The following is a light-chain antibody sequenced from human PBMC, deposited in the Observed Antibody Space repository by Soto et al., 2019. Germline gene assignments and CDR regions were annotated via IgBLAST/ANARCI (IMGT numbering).Light chain of an antibody. Sequence: DIQMTQSPSSLSAYAGDRVTITCRASQDVGNYLAWFQQKPGEAPKSLIYSASSLHSGVPSKFRGKGSGTEFNLTISSLQPEDLANYYCQQYNSHPFTFGPGTKVDF. CDR1: QDVGNY. CDR3: QQYNSHPFT. J-gene: IGKJ3*01. CDR2: SAS. V-gene: IGKV1-16*02.